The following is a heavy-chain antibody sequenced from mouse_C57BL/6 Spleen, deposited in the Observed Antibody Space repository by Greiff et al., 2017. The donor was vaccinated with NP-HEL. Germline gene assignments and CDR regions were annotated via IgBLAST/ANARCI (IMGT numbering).Heavy chain of an antibody. CDR2: IRNKANNHAT. CDR1: GFTFSDAW. J-gene: IGHJ2*01. CDR3: TRPITTVVARGYFDY. V-gene: IGHV6-6*01. D-gene: IGHD1-1*01. Sequence: EVKLMESGGGLVQPGGSMKLSCAASGFTFSDAWMDWVRQSPEKGLEWVAEIRNKANNHATYYAESVKGRFTISRDDSKSSVYLQMNSLRAEDTGIYYGTRPITTVVARGYFDYWGQGTTLTVSS.